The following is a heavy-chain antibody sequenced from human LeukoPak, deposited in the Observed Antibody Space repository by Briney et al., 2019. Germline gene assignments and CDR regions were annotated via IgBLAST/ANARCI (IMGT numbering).Heavy chain of an antibody. Sequence: SETLSLTCTVSGGSISSYYWSWIRQPPGKGLEWIGYIYYSGSTSYNPSLKSRVTISVDTSKNQFSLKLSSVTAADTAVYYCARAPTGRDSSGYYGDYFDYWGQGTLVTVSS. D-gene: IGHD3-22*01. CDR2: IYYSGST. V-gene: IGHV4-59*01. CDR1: GGSISSYY. CDR3: ARAPTGRDSSGYYGDYFDY. J-gene: IGHJ4*02.